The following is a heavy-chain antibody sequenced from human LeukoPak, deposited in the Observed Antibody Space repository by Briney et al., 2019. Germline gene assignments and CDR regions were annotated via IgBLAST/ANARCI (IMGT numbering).Heavy chain of an antibody. D-gene: IGHD3-16*01. CDR2: IIPIFGTA. J-gene: IGHJ6*02. Sequence: SVKVSCKASGGTFSSYAISWVRQAPGQGLEWMGGIIPIFGTANYAQKFQGRVTITADESTSTAYMELSSLRSEDTAVYYCATSPIGGSIYYYYYGMDVWGQGTTVTVSS. V-gene: IGHV1-69*13. CDR3: ATSPIGGSIYYYYYGMDV. CDR1: GGTFSSYA.